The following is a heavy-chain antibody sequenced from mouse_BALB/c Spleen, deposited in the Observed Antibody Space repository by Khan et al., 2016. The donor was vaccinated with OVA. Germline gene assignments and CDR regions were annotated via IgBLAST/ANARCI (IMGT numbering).Heavy chain of an antibody. CDR2: IWSDGST. CDR3: ARWFDGYSSLYAMDY. CDR1: GFSLTNYG. Sequence: VQLKESGPGLVAPSQSLSITCTVSGFSLTNYGVHWVRQPPGEGLEWLVVIWSDGSTNYNSVLKSRLSISKDNSKSQVFLKMNSLQTDDTAIYYCARWFDGYSSLYAMDYWGQGTSVTVSS. J-gene: IGHJ4*01. V-gene: IGHV2-6*02. D-gene: IGHD2-3*01.